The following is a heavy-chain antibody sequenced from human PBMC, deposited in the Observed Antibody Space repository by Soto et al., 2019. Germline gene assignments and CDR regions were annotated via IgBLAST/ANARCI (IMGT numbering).Heavy chain of an antibody. Sequence: PGDSLKISCKGSGYSFTSYWISWVRQMPGKGLVWMGRIDPSDSYTNYSPSFQGHVTISADKSISTAYLQWSSLKASDTAMYYCARRIITIFGVEHQTYYYGMDVWGQGTTVTVSS. CDR3: ARRIITIFGVEHQTYYYGMDV. V-gene: IGHV5-10-1*01. J-gene: IGHJ6*02. CDR1: GYSFTSYW. CDR2: IDPSDSYT. D-gene: IGHD3-3*01.